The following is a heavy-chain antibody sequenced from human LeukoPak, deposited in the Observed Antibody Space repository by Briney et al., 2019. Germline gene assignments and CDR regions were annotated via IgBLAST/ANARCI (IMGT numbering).Heavy chain of an antibody. CDR1: GFPFSNYW. Sequence: GGSLRLSCAASGFPFSNYWMHWVRQAPGKGLVWVSRVNSDGSTTNYADSVKGRFTISRDNAENALYMRMNSLRPEDTAVYYCARGYYSSSRFDSWGQGTLVTVSS. J-gene: IGHJ4*02. V-gene: IGHV3-74*01. D-gene: IGHD6-13*01. CDR2: VNSDGSTT. CDR3: ARGYYSSSRFDS.